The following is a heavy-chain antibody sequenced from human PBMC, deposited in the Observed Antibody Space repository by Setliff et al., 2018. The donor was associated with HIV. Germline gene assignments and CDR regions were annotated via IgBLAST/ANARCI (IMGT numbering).Heavy chain of an antibody. CDR2: INPADSDT. Sequence: GESLKISCKGSGYSFTTYWIAWVRQMPGEGLEWMGIINPADSDTRYSPSFQGQVTFSADKSINTAADTALYFCARLGDSGYDFRGYFDYWGQGKLVTVSS. D-gene: IGHD5-12*01. J-gene: IGHJ4*02. V-gene: IGHV5-51*01. CDR1: GYSFTTYW. CDR3: FRGYFDY.